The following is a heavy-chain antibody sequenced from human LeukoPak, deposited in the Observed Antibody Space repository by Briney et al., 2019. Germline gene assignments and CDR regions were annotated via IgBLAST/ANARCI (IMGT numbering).Heavy chain of an antibody. CDR3: ARTQVVRYWYFDL. Sequence: SETLSLTCTVSGVSISSYYWSWIRQPPGKGLEWIGYIYYSGSTNYNPSLKSRVTISVDTSKNQFSLKLSSVTAADTAVYYCARTQVVRYWYFDLWGRGTLVTVSS. CDR2: IYYSGST. CDR1: GVSISSYY. D-gene: IGHD6-13*01. V-gene: IGHV4-59*01. J-gene: IGHJ2*01.